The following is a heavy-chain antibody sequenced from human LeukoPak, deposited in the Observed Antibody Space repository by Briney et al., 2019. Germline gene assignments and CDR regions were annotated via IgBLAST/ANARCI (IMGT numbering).Heavy chain of an antibody. CDR1: GFTLSSYS. D-gene: IGHD6-13*01. V-gene: IGHV3-48*02. Sequence: GGSLRLSCAASGFTLSSYSMNWVRQAPGKGLEWVSYISTSSSTKYYADSVKGRFTISRDNAKNSLYLQMNSLRDEDTAVYYCARDISSSWYGHFDNWGQGTLVTVSS. CDR2: ISTSSSTK. J-gene: IGHJ4*02. CDR3: ARDISSSWYGHFDN.